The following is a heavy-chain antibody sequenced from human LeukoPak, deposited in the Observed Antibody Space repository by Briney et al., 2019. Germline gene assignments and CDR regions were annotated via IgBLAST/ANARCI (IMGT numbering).Heavy chain of an antibody. D-gene: IGHD2-21*02. Sequence: GGSLRLSCAASGFNFANHAMSWVRQTAGKGLEWVSAISGGGDITYYADSVKGRFTISRDNSKDALFLQMHSLRPGDTAVYYCVRGDTPATANYWGQGTLVTISS. CDR2: ISGGGDIT. CDR3: VRGDTPATANY. CDR1: GFNFANHA. V-gene: IGHV3-23*01. J-gene: IGHJ4*02.